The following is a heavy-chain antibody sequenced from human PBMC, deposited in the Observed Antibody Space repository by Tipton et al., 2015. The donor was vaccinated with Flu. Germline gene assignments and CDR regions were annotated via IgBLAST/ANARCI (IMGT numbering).Heavy chain of an antibody. CDR1: GGSISSYY. CDR3: ARESGAAARDAFDI. CDR2: IYYSGST. V-gene: IGHV4-59*01. Sequence: TLSLTCTVSGGSISSYYWSWIRQPPGKGLEWIGYIYYSGSTNYNPSLKSRVIISVDTSKNQFSLKLSSVTAADTAVYYCARESGAAARDAFDIWGQGTMVTVSS. D-gene: IGHD6-13*01. J-gene: IGHJ3*02.